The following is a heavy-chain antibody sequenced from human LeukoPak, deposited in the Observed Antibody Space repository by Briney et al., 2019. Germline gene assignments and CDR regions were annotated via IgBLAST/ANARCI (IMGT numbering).Heavy chain of an antibody. D-gene: IGHD4-17*01. Sequence: NPSQTLSLTCTVSGGSISSGSYYWSWIRQPPGKGLEWIGRIYTSGSTNYNPSLKSRVTISVDTSKNQFSLKLSSVTAADTAVYYCASAPAHGDSFFDYWGQGTLVTVSS. J-gene: IGHJ4*02. V-gene: IGHV4-61*02. CDR1: GGSISSGSYY. CDR3: ASAPAHGDSFFDY. CDR2: IYTSGST.